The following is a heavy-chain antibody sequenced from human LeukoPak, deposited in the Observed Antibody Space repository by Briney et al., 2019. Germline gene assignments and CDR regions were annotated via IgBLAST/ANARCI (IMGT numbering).Heavy chain of an antibody. J-gene: IGHJ4*02. CDR1: GYTFTSYG. CDR2: ISAYNGNT. CDR3: ARVESEASFDY. D-gene: IGHD5-24*01. Sequence: RRASVTVSCKASGYTFTSYGISWVRQAPGQGLEWMGWISAYNGNTNYAQKLQGRVTMTTDTSTSTAYMELRSLRSDDTAVYYCARVESEASFDYWGQGTLVTVSS. V-gene: IGHV1-18*01.